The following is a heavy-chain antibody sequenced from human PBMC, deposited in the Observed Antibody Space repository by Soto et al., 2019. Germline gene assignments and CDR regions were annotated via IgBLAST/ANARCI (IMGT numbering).Heavy chain of an antibody. D-gene: IGHD2-21*02. CDR3: VRTARQGAVAPHWFDR. CDR1: GHSIRTTDYY. V-gene: IGHV4-30-4*01. CDR2: VYYTGST. Sequence: NLSLTCTVSGHSIRTTDYYWSWIRQSPVKGLDWIGYVYYTGSTYYNPSLMSRLTISVDTSKNQFSLKLTSVTAAETAVYYCVRTARQGAVAPHWFDRWGQGIQVTVSS. J-gene: IGHJ5*02.